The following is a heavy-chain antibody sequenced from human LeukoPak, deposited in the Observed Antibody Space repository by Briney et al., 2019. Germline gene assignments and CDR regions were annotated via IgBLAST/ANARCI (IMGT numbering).Heavy chain of an antibody. V-gene: IGHV3-21*01. Sequence: PGGSLRLSCAASGFTFSSYSMNWARQAPGKGLEWVSSISSSSSYIYYADSVKGRFTISRDNAKNSLYLQMNSLRAEDTAVYYCARKGAQLRYGYMDVWGKGTTVTVSS. CDR1: GFTFSSYS. CDR3: ARKGAQLRYGYMDV. D-gene: IGHD4-23*01. CDR2: ISSSSSYI. J-gene: IGHJ6*03.